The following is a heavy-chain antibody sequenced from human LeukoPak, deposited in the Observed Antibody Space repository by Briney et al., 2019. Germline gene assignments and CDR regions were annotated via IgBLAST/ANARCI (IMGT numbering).Heavy chain of an antibody. CDR1: GYTFTSYD. CDR3: ARVVSSGNWFDP. D-gene: IGHD6-19*01. J-gene: IGHJ5*02. V-gene: IGHV1-69*04. Sequence: ASVKVSCKASGYTFTSYDINWVRQAPGQGLEWMGRIIPILGIANYAQKFQGRVTITADKSTSTAYMELSSLRSEDTAVYYCARVVSSGNWFDPWGQGTLVTVSS. CDR2: IIPILGIA.